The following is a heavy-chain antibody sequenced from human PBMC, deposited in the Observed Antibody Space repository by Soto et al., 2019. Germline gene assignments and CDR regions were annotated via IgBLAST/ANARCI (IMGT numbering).Heavy chain of an antibody. J-gene: IGHJ5*02. CDR1: GGSISSSSYY. CDR3: ASPKIAFYNWFDP. V-gene: IGHV4-39*01. D-gene: IGHD3-3*02. Sequence: QLQLQESGPGLVKPSETLSLTCTVSGGSISSSSYYWGWIRQPPGKGLEWIGSIYYSGSTYYNPSLKSRVTISVDTSKNQFSLKLTSVTAADKAVYYCASPKIAFYNWFDPWGQGTLVTVSS. CDR2: IYYSGST.